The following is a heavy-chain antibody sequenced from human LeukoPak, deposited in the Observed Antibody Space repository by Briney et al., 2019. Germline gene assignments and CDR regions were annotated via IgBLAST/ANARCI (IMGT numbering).Heavy chain of an antibody. CDR2: IANDGRDK. J-gene: IGHJ4*02. V-gene: IGHV3-30*18. D-gene: IGHD6-13*01. Sequence: GGSLRLSCAASGFTLSSHGMHWVRQAPGKGLEWVAVIANDGRDKKYADSVKGRFTISRDNSKNTLYLQMNSLRAEDTAVYYCAKDGRVAAAAYYFDYWGQGTLATVSS. CDR1: GFTLSSHG. CDR3: AKDGRVAAAAYYFDY.